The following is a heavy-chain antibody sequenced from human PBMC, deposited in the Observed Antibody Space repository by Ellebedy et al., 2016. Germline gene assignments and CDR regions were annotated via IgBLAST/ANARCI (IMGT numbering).Heavy chain of an antibody. CDR2: VWLDGGGK. J-gene: IGHJ3*01. V-gene: IGHV3-33*03. CDR1: GAAFSRYG. Sequence: GESLKISCTASGAAFSRYGMHWVRQAPGQGLEWVAVVWLDGGGKFYGDSVRGRFTISRDNAKNSLDLQMNSLRAEDTAMYYCARPSWTDSYKHAFDVWGKGTLVTVSS. D-gene: IGHD3/OR15-3a*01. CDR3: ARPSWTDSYKHAFDV.